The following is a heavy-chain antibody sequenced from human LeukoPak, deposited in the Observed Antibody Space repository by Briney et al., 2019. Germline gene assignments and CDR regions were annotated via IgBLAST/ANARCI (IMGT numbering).Heavy chain of an antibody. J-gene: IGHJ4*02. CDR2: IYPGDSDT. D-gene: IGHD2-15*01. V-gene: IGHV5-51*01. Sequence: GESLKISCKGSEYSFTSYWIGWVRQMPGKGLEWMGIIYPGDSDTRYSPSFQGQVTISADKSISTAYLQWSSLKASDTAMYYCARRCSGGSCYTPHSFDYRGQGTLVTVSS. CDR1: EYSFTSYW. CDR3: ARRCSGGSCYTPHSFDY.